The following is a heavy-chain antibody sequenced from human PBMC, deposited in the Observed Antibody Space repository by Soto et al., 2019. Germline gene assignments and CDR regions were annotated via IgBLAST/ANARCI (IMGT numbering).Heavy chain of an antibody. D-gene: IGHD5-12*01. CDR2: IIPVFGTT. V-gene: IGHV1-69*13. Sequence: ASVEVSCKAPGGTFENNGMRWARQAPGQGHERIGGIIPVFGTTNYAQKCQGRLTITADDFTSTVYMELSRLRYEDTAVYYCARENGVAVATILYYFDYWGPGTLVTVSS. CDR1: GGTFENNG. J-gene: IGHJ4*02. CDR3: ARENGVAVATILYYFDY.